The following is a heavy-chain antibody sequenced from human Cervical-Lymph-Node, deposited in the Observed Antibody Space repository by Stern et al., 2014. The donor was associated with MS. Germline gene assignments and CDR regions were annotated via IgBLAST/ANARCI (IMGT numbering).Heavy chain of an antibody. V-gene: IGHV3-73*01. CDR3: TRQGPSPLDDFDY. CDR2: LRSKAHSYAT. CDR1: GFTLTDSG. J-gene: IGHJ4*02. Sequence: VQLVESGGGLVQPGGSLKLSCAASGFTLTDSGIHWVRQASGKGLEWVGRLRSKAHSYATLYAASVRDRFTISRDDSKNTAYLQMNSLKTEDTAVYYCTRQGPSPLDDFDYWGQGTLVTVSS.